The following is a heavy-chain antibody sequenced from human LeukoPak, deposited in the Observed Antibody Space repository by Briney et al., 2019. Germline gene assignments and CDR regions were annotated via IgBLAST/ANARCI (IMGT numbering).Heavy chain of an antibody. V-gene: IGHV4-31*03. CDR1: GGSISSGGYY. CDR2: IYYSGST. D-gene: IGHD3-3*01. Sequence: SETLSLTCTVSGGSISSGGYYWSWIRRHPGKGLEWIGYIYYSGSTYYNPSLKSRVTISVDTSKNQFSLKLSSVTAADTAVYYCARATGVVITTNWFDPWGQGTLVTVSS. J-gene: IGHJ5*02. CDR3: ARATGVVITTNWFDP.